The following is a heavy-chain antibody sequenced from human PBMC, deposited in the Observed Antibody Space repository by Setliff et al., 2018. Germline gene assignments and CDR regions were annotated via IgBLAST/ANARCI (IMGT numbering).Heavy chain of an antibody. D-gene: IGHD3-22*01. CDR3: ARERSYPNYYDSSGYFDY. Sequence: ETLSLTCAVSGYSISSGYYWGWIRQPPGKGLEWIGSIYHSGSTYYNPSLKSRVTISVDTSKNQFSLKLSSVTAADTAVYYCARERSYPNYYDSSGYFDYWGQGTLVTVSS. CDR1: GYSISSGYY. V-gene: IGHV4-38-2*02. J-gene: IGHJ4*02. CDR2: IYHSGST.